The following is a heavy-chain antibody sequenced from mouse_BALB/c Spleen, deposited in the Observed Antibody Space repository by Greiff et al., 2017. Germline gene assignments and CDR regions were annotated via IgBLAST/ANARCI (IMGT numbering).Heavy chain of an antibody. CDR1: GYTFTSYW. CDR3: TRIYYDYDDALYAMDY. CDR2: IYPSDSYT. J-gene: IGHJ4*01. Sequence: QVQLKQPGAELVRPGASVKLSCKASGYTFTSYWINWVKQRPGQGLEWIGNIYPSDSYTNYNQKFKDKATLTVDKSSSTAYMQLSSPTSEDSAVYYCTRIYYDYDDALYAMDYWGQGTSVTVSS. V-gene: IGHV1-69*02. D-gene: IGHD2-4*01.